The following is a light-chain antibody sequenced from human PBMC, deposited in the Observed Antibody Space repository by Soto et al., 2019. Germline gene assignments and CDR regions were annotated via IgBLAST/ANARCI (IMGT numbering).Light chain of an antibody. V-gene: IGLV1-40*01. CDR1: TSNIGAGSD. Sequence: QSVLTQPPSVSGAPGQRVVIPCAGTTSNIGAGSDVHWYQQLPGSAPQLLIFGDTHRPSGVPGRFSGSKSGTSATLGITGFQTGDEADYYCGSWDSSLSAYVFGTGTKVTVL. CDR3: GSWDSSLSAYV. J-gene: IGLJ1*01. CDR2: GDT.